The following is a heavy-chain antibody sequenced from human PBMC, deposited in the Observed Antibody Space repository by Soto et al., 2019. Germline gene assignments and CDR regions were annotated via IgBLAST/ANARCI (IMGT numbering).Heavy chain of an antibody. CDR3: VKPGNWNFPPYYYYYGMDV. CDR1: GFTFSSYA. D-gene: IGHD1-7*01. CDR2: ISSNGGST. Sequence: GGSLRLSCSASGFTFSSYAMHWVRQAPRKGLEYVSAISSNGGSTYYADSVKGRFTISRDNSKNTLYLQMSSLRAEDTAVYYCVKPGNWNFPPYYYYYGMDVWGQGTTVTVSS. V-gene: IGHV3-64D*06. J-gene: IGHJ6*02.